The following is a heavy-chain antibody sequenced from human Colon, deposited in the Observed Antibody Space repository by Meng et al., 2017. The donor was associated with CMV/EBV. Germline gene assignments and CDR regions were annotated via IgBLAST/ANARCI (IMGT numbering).Heavy chain of an antibody. Sequence: TVSGGHVNTGSSYWSWIRPSPGKGLEWIGHVFYIGKTNYNPSLKSRVSMSIDPSKNQFSLRLTSVTPADTALYYCARDVVYPYYFDSWGQGILVTVSS. CDR2: VFYIGKT. CDR3: ARDVVYPYYFDS. CDR1: GGHVNTGSSY. J-gene: IGHJ4*02. D-gene: IGHD1-14*01. V-gene: IGHV4-61*01.